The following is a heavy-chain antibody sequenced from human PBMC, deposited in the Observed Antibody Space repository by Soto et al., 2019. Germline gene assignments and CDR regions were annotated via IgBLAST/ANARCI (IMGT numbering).Heavy chain of an antibody. D-gene: IGHD2-15*01. J-gene: IGHJ4*01. V-gene: IGHV3-23*01. Sequence: GGSLRLSCAASGFSFSSYAMTRVRQAPGKGLEWVSAISGSGGSAYYADSVKGRFTISRDNSKNTLYLQINSLRAEDTAVYYCAKGRQFAVVVATTPGPPSYFDYWGRGTLVTVSS. CDR1: GFSFSSYA. CDR3: AKGRQFAVVVATTPGPPSYFDY. CDR2: ISGSGGSA.